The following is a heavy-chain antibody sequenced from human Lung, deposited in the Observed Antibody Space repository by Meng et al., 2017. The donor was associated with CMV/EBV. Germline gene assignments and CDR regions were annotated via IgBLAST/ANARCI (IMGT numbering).Heavy chain of an antibody. Sequence: AEVKKPGASVKGSCKASGYTFTSYEINWVRQATGQGLEWMGWMNPNSGNTGYAQKLQGRVTMTRNTSISTAYMELSSLRSEDTAVYYCARGYCSGGSCPVFDPWGQGTLVTVSS. V-gene: IGHV1-8*01. CDR2: MNPNSGNT. CDR1: GYTFTSYE. D-gene: IGHD2-15*01. J-gene: IGHJ5*02. CDR3: ARGYCSGGSCPVFDP.